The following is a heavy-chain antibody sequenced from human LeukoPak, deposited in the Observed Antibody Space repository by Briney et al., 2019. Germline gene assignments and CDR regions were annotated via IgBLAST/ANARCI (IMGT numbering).Heavy chain of an antibody. CDR3: AYDYHAY. CDR2: IKPDGSEK. J-gene: IGHJ4*02. D-gene: IGHD4-11*01. Sequence: GSLRLSCAASGFTFSSYAMSWVRQAPGKGLEWVANIKPDGSEKHYVDSVKGRFTISRDNAQNSLYLQMNSLRAEDTAVYYCAYDYHAYWGQGTLVIVSS. V-gene: IGHV3-7*01. CDR1: GFTFSSYA.